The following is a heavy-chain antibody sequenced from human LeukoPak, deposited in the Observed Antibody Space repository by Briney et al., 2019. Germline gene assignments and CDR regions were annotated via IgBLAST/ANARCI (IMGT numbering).Heavy chain of an antibody. CDR1: GGSISSYY. Sequence: PSETLSLTCTVSGGSISSYYWSWIRQPAGRGLEWIGRIYSSGSTNYNPSLKSRVTMSLDTSKNQFSLRLTSVTAADTAVYYCARGTRCIGGSCYSVFAWFDPWGQGTLVTVSS. D-gene: IGHD2-15*01. CDR2: IYSSGST. CDR3: ARGTRCIGGSCYSVFAWFDP. J-gene: IGHJ5*02. V-gene: IGHV4-4*07.